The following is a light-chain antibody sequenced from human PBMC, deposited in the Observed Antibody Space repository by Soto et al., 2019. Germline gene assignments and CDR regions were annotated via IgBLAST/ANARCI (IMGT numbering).Light chain of an antibody. Sequence: QSALTQPASVSGSPGQSITISCTGTSSDVGGYNYVSWYQQHPGKAPKLMIYEVSNRASGVSSRFSGSKSGNTASLTISGLHAEDEADYSCSSYTSSSTWVFGGGTKLTVL. CDR1: SSDVGGYNY. V-gene: IGLV2-14*01. CDR2: EVS. J-gene: IGLJ3*02. CDR3: SSYTSSSTWV.